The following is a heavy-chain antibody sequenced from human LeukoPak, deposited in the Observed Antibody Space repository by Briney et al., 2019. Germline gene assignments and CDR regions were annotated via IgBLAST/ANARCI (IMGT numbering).Heavy chain of an antibody. CDR2: IWHDGSHK. J-gene: IGHJ4*02. Sequence: GGSLRLSCAASGFAFNTYAMHWVRPGPGQGLEWVALIWHDGSHKFYSHSVRGQFTISRDNSKNTLYLQMNSLRAEDTAVYYCAKDGSGSYYIFDYWGQGTLVTVSS. CDR1: GFAFNTYA. V-gene: IGHV3-33*06. CDR3: AKDGSGSYYIFDY. D-gene: IGHD1-26*01.